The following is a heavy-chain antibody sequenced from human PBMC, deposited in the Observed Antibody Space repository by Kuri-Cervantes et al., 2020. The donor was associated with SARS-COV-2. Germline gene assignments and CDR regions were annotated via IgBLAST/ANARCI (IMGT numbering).Heavy chain of an antibody. Sequence: ASVKVSCKASGYTFTSYSLTWVRQAPGQGLEWMGWISPYNGKTHYAQNLQDRVTMTTDTSTSTAYMELRSLRSDDTAVYYCARDPANTASIDYWGQGTLVTVSS. CDR1: GYTFTSYS. J-gene: IGHJ4*02. V-gene: IGHV1-18*01. CDR3: ARDPANTASIDY. CDR2: ISPYNGKT. D-gene: IGHD5-18*01.